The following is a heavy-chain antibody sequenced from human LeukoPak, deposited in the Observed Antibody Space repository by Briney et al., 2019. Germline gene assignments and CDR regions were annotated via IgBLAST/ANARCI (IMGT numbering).Heavy chain of an antibody. CDR3: ARLVGSSWYHEVLLGRDY. D-gene: IGHD6-13*01. Sequence: TSETLSLTCTVSGGSISSSTYFWGWIRQPPGKGLEWIGTIYYSGSTYYNPSLKSRVAISVDSSKNQFSLKLSSVTAADTAVYYCARLVGSSWYHEVLLGRDYWGQGTLVTVSS. J-gene: IGHJ4*02. CDR2: IYYSGST. CDR1: GGSISSSTYF. V-gene: IGHV4-39*01.